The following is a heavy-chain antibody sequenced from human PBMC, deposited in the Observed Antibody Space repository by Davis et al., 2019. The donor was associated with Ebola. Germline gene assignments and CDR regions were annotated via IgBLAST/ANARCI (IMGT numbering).Heavy chain of an antibody. Sequence: ASVKVSCKASGGTFSSYAIIWVRQAPGQGLEWMGWISAYNGNTNYAQKLQGRVTMTTDTSTSTAYMELRSLRSDDTAVYYCARDRSSSWPFDYWGQGTLVTVSS. CDR1: GGTFSSYA. CDR3: ARDRSSSWPFDY. J-gene: IGHJ4*02. D-gene: IGHD6-13*01. CDR2: ISAYNGNT. V-gene: IGHV1-18*01.